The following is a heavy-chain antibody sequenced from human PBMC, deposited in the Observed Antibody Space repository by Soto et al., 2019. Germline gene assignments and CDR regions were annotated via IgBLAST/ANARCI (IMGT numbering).Heavy chain of an antibody. V-gene: IGHV4-59*03. J-gene: IGHJ3*02. D-gene: IGHD2-21*02. Sequence: SETLSLTCSVSGGSISSYFRNWIRQAPGKGLEWIGCIYDSGDANYNPSLKSRVTISLDTSKNQFSLKLSSVTAADTAVYHCVSSRTAIYGDALDIWAQGTMVTVSS. CDR2: IYDSGDA. CDR1: GGSISSYF. CDR3: VSSRTAIYGDALDI.